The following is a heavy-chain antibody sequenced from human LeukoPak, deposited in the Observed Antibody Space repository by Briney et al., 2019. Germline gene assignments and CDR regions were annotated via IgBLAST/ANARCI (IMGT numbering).Heavy chain of an antibody. CDR1: GFTFSSYA. J-gene: IGHJ4*02. CDR2: ISGSGGST. D-gene: IGHD2-2*01. Sequence: PGGSLRLSCAASGFTFSSYAMSWVRQAPGKGLEWVSAISGSGGSTYYADSVKGRFTISRDNSKNTLYLQMNSLRAEDTAVYYCAKDSDIVVVPAARIVGATGGGIFDYWGQGTLVTVSS. CDR3: AKDSDIVVVPAARIVGATGGGIFDY. V-gene: IGHV3-23*01.